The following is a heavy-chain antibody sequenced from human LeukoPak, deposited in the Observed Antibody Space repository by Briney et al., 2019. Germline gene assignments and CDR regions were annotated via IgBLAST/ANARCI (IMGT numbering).Heavy chain of an antibody. CDR1: GFTFSSYT. V-gene: IGHV3-48*04. D-gene: IGHD3-16*01. Sequence: PGGSLRLSCAASGFTFSSYTMNWVRQAPGKGLEWVSYISSYSAMYYADSVKGRFTISRDNAKNSLYLQMDSLRVEDTAVYYCARDWTTVRGSDAFDMWGQGTMVSVSS. CDR2: ISSYSAM. J-gene: IGHJ3*02. CDR3: ARDWTTVRGSDAFDM.